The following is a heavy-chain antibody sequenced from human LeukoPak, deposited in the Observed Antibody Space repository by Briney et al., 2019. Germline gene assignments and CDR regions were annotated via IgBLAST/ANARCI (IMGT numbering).Heavy chain of an antibody. CDR1: GFTFSSYA. J-gene: IGHJ4*02. V-gene: IGHV3-30*18. CDR2: ISYDGSNK. CDR3: AKDNDSSIDY. Sequence: GGSLRLSCAAPGFTFSSYAMSWVRQAPGKGLEWVAVISYDGSNKYYADSVKGRFTISRDNSKNTLYLQMNSLRAEDTAVYYCAKDNDSSIDYWGQGTLVTVSS. D-gene: IGHD3-22*01.